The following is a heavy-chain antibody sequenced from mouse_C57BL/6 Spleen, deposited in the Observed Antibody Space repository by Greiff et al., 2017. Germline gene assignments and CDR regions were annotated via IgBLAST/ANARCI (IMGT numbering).Heavy chain of an antibody. J-gene: IGHJ3*01. CDR1: GYTFTSYW. V-gene: IGHV1-50*01. D-gene: IGHD2-5*01. Sequence: QVQLQQPGAELVKPGASVKLSCKASGYTFTSYWMQWVKQRPGQGLEWIGEIDPSDSYTNYNQKFKGKATLTVDTSSSTAYMQLSSLTSEDSAVYYCARSDSNWTGFAYWGQGTLVTVSA. CDR2: IDPSDSYT. CDR3: ARSDSNWTGFAY.